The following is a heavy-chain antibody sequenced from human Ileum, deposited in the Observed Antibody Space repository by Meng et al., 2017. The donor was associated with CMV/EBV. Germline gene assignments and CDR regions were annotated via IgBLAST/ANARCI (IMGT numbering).Heavy chain of an antibody. V-gene: IGHV4-61*01. CDR3: ASQRGSSLNF. Sequence: LTCTVSGGSVSGSYYWSWIRQPPGKGLEWIGYIYRSGSTNYNPSLKSRVTMSVDTSKNQFSLRVSSVTAADTAVYYCASQRGSSLNFWGQGTLVTVSS. D-gene: IGHD6-6*01. J-gene: IGHJ4*02. CDR2: IYRSGST. CDR1: GGSVSGSYY.